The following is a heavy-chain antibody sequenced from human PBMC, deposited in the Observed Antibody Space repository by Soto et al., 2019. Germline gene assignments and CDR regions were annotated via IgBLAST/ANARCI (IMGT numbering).Heavy chain of an antibody. D-gene: IGHD3-3*01. V-gene: IGHV1-69*01. CDR3: ARSFTKSRRGGVAFDY. Sequence: QVQLVQSGAEVKKPGSSVKVSCTTSGGTISSFGMNWVRQAPGQGLEWTGGIVPIDGSTKYAEKFQGRVTITADASTSTVYMDLSSLRSEDTAVYYCARSFTKSRRGGVAFDYWGQGTLLTVSP. CDR2: IVPIDGST. J-gene: IGHJ4*02. CDR1: GGTISSFG.